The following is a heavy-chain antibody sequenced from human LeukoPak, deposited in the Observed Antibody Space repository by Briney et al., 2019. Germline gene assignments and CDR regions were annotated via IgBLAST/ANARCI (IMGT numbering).Heavy chain of an antibody. CDR2: IDTSGST. D-gene: IGHD3-10*01. V-gene: IGHV4-61*02. J-gene: IGHJ4*02. Sequence: SQTLSLTCTVSGGSISSGSYYWSWIRQPAGKGLEWIGRIDTSGSTNYNPSLKSRVTISVDTSNNQFSLKLSSVTAADTAVYYCARDLGNYYGSGSYDYWGQGTLVTVSS. CDR3: ARDLGNYYGSGSYDY. CDR1: GGSISSGSYY.